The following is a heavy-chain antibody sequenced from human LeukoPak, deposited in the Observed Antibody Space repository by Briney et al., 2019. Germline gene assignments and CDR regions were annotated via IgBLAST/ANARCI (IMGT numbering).Heavy chain of an antibody. CDR1: GGSISSGGYS. CDR2: IYHSGST. J-gene: IGHJ4*02. D-gene: IGHD3-22*01. V-gene: IGHV4-30-2*01. CDR3: ARASFRYDSSVYFDY. Sequence: SETLSLTCAVSGGSISSGGYSWSWVRQPPGKGLEWVGYIYHSGSTYYNPSLKSRVTISVDRSKNQFSLKLSSVIAADTAVYYCARASFRYDSSVYFDYWGQGTLVTVSS.